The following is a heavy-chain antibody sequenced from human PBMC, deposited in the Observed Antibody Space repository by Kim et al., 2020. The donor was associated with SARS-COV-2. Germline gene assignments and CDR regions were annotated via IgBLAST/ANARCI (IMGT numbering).Heavy chain of an antibody. CDR1: GLNFYIQY. V-gene: IGHV3-11*04. J-gene: IGHJ4*02. D-gene: IGHD6-19*01. CDR2: IGGSDGVV. Sequence: GGSLRLSCAASGLNFYIQYMTWIRQAPRKGLEWVSFIGGSDGVVSYADSVRGRFTISRDNARNTVYLQMNSLRVEDTAMYYCAPLHFYSSAHWGQGTLVTVSS. CDR3: APLHFYSSAH.